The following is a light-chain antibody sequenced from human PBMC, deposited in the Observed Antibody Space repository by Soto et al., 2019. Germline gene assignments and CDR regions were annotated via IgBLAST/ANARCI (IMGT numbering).Light chain of an antibody. V-gene: IGLV2-8*01. CDR1: SSDVGAYNY. J-gene: IGLJ2*01. CDR2: EVS. Sequence: QSVLTQPASVSGSPGQSITISCTGTSSDVGAYNYVSWYQQHPGKAPKVMIYEVSKRPSGVPDRFSGSKSGNTASLTVSGLQAEDEADYYCSSYAGSNSVVFGGGTKLTVL. CDR3: SSYAGSNSVV.